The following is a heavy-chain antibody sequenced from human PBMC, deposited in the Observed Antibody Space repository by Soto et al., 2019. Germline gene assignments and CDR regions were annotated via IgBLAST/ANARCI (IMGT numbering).Heavy chain of an antibody. V-gene: IGHV1-3*01. CDR1: GYTFTSYA. CDR3: ARGTYDFWSGYERDDKNPDYYGMDC. D-gene: IGHD3-3*01. J-gene: IGHJ6*02. CDR2: INAGNGNT. Sequence: ASVKVSCKASGYTFTSYAMHWVRQAPGQRLEWMGWINAGNGNTKYSQKFQGRVTITRDTSASTAYMELSSLRSEDTAVYYCARGTYDFWSGYERDDKNPDYYGMDCWGQGTKVTVSS.